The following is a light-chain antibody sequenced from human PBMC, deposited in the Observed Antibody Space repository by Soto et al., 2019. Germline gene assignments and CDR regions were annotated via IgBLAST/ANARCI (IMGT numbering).Light chain of an antibody. Sequence: DIQMTQSPSTLSASVGDTVTITCQASQTISRWLAWYQQKPGKAPRLLIYTDSTLESGVPSRFSASGSGTEFTLTISSLHPDDFATYYCQEYNNYWTFGQGTKVDIK. V-gene: IGKV1-5*01. CDR2: TDS. J-gene: IGKJ1*01. CDR1: QTISRW. CDR3: QEYNNYWT.